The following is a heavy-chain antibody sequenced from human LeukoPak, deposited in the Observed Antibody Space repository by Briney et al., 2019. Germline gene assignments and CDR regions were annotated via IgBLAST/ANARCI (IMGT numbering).Heavy chain of an antibody. Sequence: SETLSLTCTVSGGSISSSSYYWGWIRQPPGKGLEWIGSIYYSGSTYYNPSLKSQVTISVDTSKNQFSLKLSSVTAADTAVYYCARVVGYSYGRSDYWGQGTLVTVSS. J-gene: IGHJ4*02. V-gene: IGHV4-39*07. CDR3: ARVVGYSYGRSDY. CDR2: IYYSGST. CDR1: GGSISSSSYY. D-gene: IGHD5-18*01.